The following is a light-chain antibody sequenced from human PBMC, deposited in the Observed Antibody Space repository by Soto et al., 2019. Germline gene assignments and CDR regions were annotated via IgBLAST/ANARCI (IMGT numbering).Light chain of an antibody. Sequence: EIVLTQSPATLSLSPGERATLSCRASQSVSNNLAWYQQRPGQAPSLLIYGASTRATRIPARFSGSGSGTEFTLTISSLQSEDFAVYYCQQYSKWPPITFGQGTRREIK. V-gene: IGKV3-15*01. CDR3: QQYSKWPPIT. CDR2: GAS. CDR1: QSVSNN. J-gene: IGKJ5*01.